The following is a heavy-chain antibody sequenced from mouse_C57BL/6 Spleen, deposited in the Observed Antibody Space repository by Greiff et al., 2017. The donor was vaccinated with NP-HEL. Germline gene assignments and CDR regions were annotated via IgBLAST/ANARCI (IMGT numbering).Heavy chain of an antibody. CDR1: GYTFTSYT. CDR2: INPSSGYT. Sequence: QVQLQQSGAELARPGASVKMSCKASGYTFTSYTMHWVKQRPGQGLEWIGYINPSSGYTKYNQKFKDKATLTADKSSSTAYMQLSSLTSEDSAVYYCARLAQATWAWFAYWGQGTLVTVSA. CDR3: ARLAQATWAWFAY. J-gene: IGHJ3*01. D-gene: IGHD3-2*02. V-gene: IGHV1-4*01.